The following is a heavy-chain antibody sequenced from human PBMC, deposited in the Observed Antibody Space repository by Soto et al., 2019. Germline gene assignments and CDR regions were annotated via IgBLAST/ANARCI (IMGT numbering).Heavy chain of an antibody. CDR2: ISGSGGST. CDR3: ARDRRRPKSITMIVPYFDY. V-gene: IGHV3-23*01. CDR1: GFTFSSYA. D-gene: IGHD3-22*01. Sequence: PGGSLRLSCAASGFTFSSYAMSWVRQAPGKGLEWVSAISGSGGSTYYADSVKGRFTISRDNSKNTLYLQMNSLRAEDTAVYYCARDRRRPKSITMIVPYFDYWGQGTLVTVSS. J-gene: IGHJ4*02.